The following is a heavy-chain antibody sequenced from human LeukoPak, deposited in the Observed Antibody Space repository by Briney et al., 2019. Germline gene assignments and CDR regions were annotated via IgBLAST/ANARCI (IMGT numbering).Heavy chain of an antibody. CDR2: IYHSGST. Sequence: SETLSLTCAVSGYSISSGYYWGWIRQPPGEGLEWIGSIYHSGSTYYNPPLKSRVTISVDTSKNQFSLKLSSVTAADTAVYYCARLYGSGSYFDYWGQGTLVTVSS. D-gene: IGHD3-10*01. CDR1: GYSISSGYY. V-gene: IGHV4-38-2*01. CDR3: ARLYGSGSYFDY. J-gene: IGHJ4*02.